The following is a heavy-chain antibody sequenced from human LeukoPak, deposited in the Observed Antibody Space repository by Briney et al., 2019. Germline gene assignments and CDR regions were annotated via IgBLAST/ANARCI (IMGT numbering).Heavy chain of an antibody. V-gene: IGHV3-23*01. CDR3: ARGPLLEEYNYGSRIGWFDP. J-gene: IGHJ5*02. CDR1: GFTFSGYA. Sequence: GGSLRLSCAASGFTFSGYAINWVRQARGKGLEWVSVISGSGYSTYYADSVKGRFTISRDNSKNTLYLQMNSLRAEDTAVYYCARGPLLEEYNYGSRIGWFDPWGQGTLVTVSS. D-gene: IGHD1-1*01. CDR2: ISGSGYST.